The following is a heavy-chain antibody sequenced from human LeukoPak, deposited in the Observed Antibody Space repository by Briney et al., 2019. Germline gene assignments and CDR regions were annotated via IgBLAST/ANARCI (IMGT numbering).Heavy chain of an antibody. CDR1: DFPFSNYA. CDR3: ARWYDFWSGYYID. V-gene: IGHV3-23*01. J-gene: IGHJ4*02. CDR2: ISVSGANT. D-gene: IGHD3-3*01. Sequence: GGSLRLSCAASDFPFSNYAMSWVRQAPGKGLEWVSTISVSGANTYYADSVKGRFTISRDNSKNTLYLQMNSLRAEDTAVYYCARWYDFWSGYYIDWGQGTLVTVSS.